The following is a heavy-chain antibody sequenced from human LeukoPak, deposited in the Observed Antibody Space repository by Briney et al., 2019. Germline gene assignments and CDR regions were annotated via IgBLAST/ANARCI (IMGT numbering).Heavy chain of an antibody. CDR3: VKDDSYYYDSSGRDS. CDR2: ITSNGDTT. J-gene: IGHJ4*02. V-gene: IGHV3-64D*09. CDR1: GFTFSSYI. D-gene: IGHD3-22*01. Sequence: TGGSLRLSCSAYGFTFSSYIMHWARQAPGKGLEYVSAITSNGDTTYYADSVKGRVTIARDNTKNTLYLQMSSLRAEDTAVYYCVKDDSYYYDSSGRDSWGQGTLVTVSS.